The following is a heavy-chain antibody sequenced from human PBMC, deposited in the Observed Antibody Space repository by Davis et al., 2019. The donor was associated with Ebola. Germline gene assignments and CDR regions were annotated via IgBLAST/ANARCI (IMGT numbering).Heavy chain of an antibody. CDR3: ARDWVSSSSGSHWFDP. CDR1: GGSINTYY. D-gene: IGHD6-6*01. Sequence: PSETLSLTCTVSGGSINTYYWSWIRQPAGKGLEWIGRIFASGSTNYNPSLKSRVTMSVDTSKKQFSLKLSSVTAADTAVYYCARDWVSSSSGSHWFDPWCPGTLVTVSS. CDR2: IFASGST. V-gene: IGHV4-4*07. J-gene: IGHJ5*02.